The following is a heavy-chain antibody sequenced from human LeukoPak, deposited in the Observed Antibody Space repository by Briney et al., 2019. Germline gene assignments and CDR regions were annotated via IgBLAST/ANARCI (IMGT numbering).Heavy chain of an antibody. V-gene: IGHV3-30*19. Sequence: GGSLRLSCAASGFTFSSYGMHWVRQAPGKGLEWVAVISSDAINKDYADSVKGRFTISRDNSKNTLYLQMNSLRAEDTAMYYCARGIGYMTPLFDYWGQGTLVTVSS. D-gene: IGHD1-1*01. CDR1: GFTFSSYG. J-gene: IGHJ4*02. CDR3: ARGIGYMTPLFDY. CDR2: ISSDAINK.